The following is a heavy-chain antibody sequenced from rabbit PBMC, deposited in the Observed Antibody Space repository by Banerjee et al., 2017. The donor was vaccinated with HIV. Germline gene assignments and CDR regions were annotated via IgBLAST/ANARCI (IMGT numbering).Heavy chain of an antibody. Sequence: QSLEESGGDLVKPGASLTLTCTASGFSFSSSQYMWWVRQAPGRGLEWIAYIYFRGGSAYYASWAKGRFTISKSTSLNTVDLKMTSLTAADTATYFCARDLDAGSTYYGRLDLWGPGTLVTVS. D-gene: IGHD8-1*01. CDR1: GFSFSSSQY. CDR2: IYFRGGSA. J-gene: IGHJ3*01. CDR3: ARDLDAGSTYYGRLDL. V-gene: IGHV1S40*01.